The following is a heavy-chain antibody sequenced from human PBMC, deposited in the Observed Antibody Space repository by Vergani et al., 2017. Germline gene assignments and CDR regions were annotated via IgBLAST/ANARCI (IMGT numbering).Heavy chain of an antibody. CDR1: DSSIMTNPY. J-gene: IGHJ6*02. V-gene: IGHV4-38-2*01. CDR2: IHHSGDT. Sequence: QVQLQESGPGLVKPSETLTLTCDVSDSSIMTNPYWGWFRQSPGKGLEWIGCIHHSGDTHYNSSLKSRVSISIVSSSKFSLSLTSVTAADTAIYNCAKHRGSGGFFPSSYLYGMDVWGHGTTVTVSS. D-gene: IGHD2-8*02. CDR3: AKHRGSGGFFPSSYLYGMDV.